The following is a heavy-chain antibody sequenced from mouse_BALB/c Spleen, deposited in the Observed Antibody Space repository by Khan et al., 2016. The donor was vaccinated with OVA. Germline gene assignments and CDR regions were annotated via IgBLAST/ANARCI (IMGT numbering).Heavy chain of an antibody. V-gene: IGHV5-17*02. D-gene: IGHD1-1*01. CDR3: ATSYYCGYYFDY. CDR2: ISGDSSTI. Sequence: EVQLVESGGGLVQPGGSRKLSCAASGFTFSSYGMHWVRQAPEKGLEWVAYISGDSSTIYYADIVKGRFTISRDNPKNTLFLQMTSLMSEDTAMYYGATSYYCGYYFDYWGPGTTVTVSS. CDR1: GFTFSSYG. J-gene: IGHJ2*01.